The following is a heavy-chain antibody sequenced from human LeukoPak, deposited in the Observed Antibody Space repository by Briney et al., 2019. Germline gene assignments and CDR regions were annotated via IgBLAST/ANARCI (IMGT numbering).Heavy chain of an antibody. D-gene: IGHD2-21*01. CDR3: AKFLPTHIVVANYYFDY. CDR2: ISGSGGST. V-gene: IGHV3-23*01. Sequence: GGSLRLSCAASGFTFSSYAMSWVHQAPGKGLEWVSAISGSGGSTYYADSVKGRFTISRDNSKNTLYLQMNSLRAEDTAVYYCAKFLPTHIVVANYYFDYWGQGTLVTVSS. J-gene: IGHJ4*02. CDR1: GFTFSSYA.